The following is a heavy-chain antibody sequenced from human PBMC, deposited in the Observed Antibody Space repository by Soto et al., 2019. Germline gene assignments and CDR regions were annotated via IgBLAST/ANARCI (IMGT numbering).Heavy chain of an antibody. D-gene: IGHD2-8*01. J-gene: IGHJ6*02. V-gene: IGHV3-30-3*01. CDR2: ISFDGNIK. CDR1: GSTFSDYA. Sequence: GGSLRLSCAASGSTFSDYAMHWVRHVPGQGLEWVAVISFDGNIKYDADSVKGRFTISRDNSKNTLFLQMDSLKGEDTAVYSCARAPRRYCTSLSCLGLYGLDVWGQGTAVTVSS. CDR3: ARAPRRYCTSLSCLGLYGLDV.